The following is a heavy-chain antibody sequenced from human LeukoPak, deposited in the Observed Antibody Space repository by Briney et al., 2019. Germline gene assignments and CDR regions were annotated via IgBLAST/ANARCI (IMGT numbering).Heavy chain of an antibody. CDR1: GFTFSSYA. V-gene: IGHV3-30*04. CDR2: ISYDGNNK. J-gene: IGHJ4*02. CDR3: ARLFRVVVPAANTHFDY. D-gene: IGHD2-2*01. Sequence: PGGSLRLSCAASGFTFSSYAMHWVRQAAGKGLEWVAVISYDGNNKYYADSVKGRFTISRDNSKNTLYLQMNSLRAEDTAVYYCARLFRVVVPAANTHFDYWGQGTLVTVSS.